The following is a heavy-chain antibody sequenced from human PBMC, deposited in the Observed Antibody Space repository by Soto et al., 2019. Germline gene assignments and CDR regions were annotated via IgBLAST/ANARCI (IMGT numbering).Heavy chain of an antibody. CDR3: AREPCI. J-gene: IGHJ4*02. V-gene: IGHV4-31*03. Sequence: QVQLQESGPGLVKPSQTLSLTCTVSGGSISSGGYYWSWIRQHPGKCLEWIGYIYYSGNTYYNPSLKSRASISVDTSKHQLSLKLSSVTAAHAAVYYCAREPCIWGQGILVTVSS. CDR1: GGSISSGGYY. CDR2: IYYSGNT. D-gene: IGHD2-8*01.